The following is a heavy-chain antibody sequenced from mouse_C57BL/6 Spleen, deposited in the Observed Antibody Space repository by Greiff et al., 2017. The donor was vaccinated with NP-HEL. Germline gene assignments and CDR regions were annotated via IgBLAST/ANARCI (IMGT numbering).Heavy chain of an antibody. D-gene: IGHD1-1*02. CDR1: GYAFTNYL. J-gene: IGHJ1*03. CDR3: ARGDYPLWYFDV. Sequence: QVQLKESGAELVRPGTSVKVSCKASGYAFTNYLIEWVKQRPGQGLEWIGVINPGSGGTNYNEKFKGKATLTADKSSSTAYMQLSSLTSEDSAVYFCARGDYPLWYFDVWGTGTTVTVSS. V-gene: IGHV1-54*01. CDR2: INPGSGGT.